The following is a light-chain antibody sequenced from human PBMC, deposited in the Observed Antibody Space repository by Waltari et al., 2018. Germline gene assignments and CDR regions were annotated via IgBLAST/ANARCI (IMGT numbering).Light chain of an antibody. Sequence: DIQMTHSPSTLSASVGDRVTITCRASQRITTYLNWYQYKPGKAPKLLIYGASTLQSGVPSRFSGSGSGTEFTLTINSLQPEDFASYYCQQSYSTPWTFGQGTKVEIK. CDR1: QRITTY. CDR2: GAS. CDR3: QQSYSTPWT. J-gene: IGKJ1*01. V-gene: IGKV1-39*01.